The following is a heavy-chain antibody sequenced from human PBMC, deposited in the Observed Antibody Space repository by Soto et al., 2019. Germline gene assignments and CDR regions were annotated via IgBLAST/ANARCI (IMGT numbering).Heavy chain of an antibody. CDR2: IYWHDDK. J-gene: IGHJ4*02. CDR1: GFSLSTTGVG. Sequence: SVPTLVNPTQPLTLTCTFSGFSLSTTGVGVGWIRQPPGKALEWLALIYWHDDKRYSPSLKSRLTITKDASKNQVVLTMTDVDPVDTATYYCAHRGGAAVGLYYFDYWGPGTLVTVSS. V-gene: IGHV2-5*01. CDR3: AHRGGAAVGLYYFDY. D-gene: IGHD6-13*01.